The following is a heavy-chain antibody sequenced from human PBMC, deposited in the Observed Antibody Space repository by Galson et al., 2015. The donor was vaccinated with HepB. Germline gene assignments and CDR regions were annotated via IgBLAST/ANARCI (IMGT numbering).Heavy chain of an antibody. D-gene: IGHD6-13*01. J-gene: IGHJ3*02. CDR2: ISYDGSNK. CDR3: ARQLGVYSSSWYDDAFDI. Sequence: SLRLSCAASGFTFSSYGMHWVRQAPGKGLEWVAVISYDGSNKYYADSVKGRFTISRDNSKNTLYLQMNSLRAEDTAVYYCARQLGVYSSSWYDDAFDIWGQGTMVTVSS. CDR1: GFTFSSYG. V-gene: IGHV3-30*03.